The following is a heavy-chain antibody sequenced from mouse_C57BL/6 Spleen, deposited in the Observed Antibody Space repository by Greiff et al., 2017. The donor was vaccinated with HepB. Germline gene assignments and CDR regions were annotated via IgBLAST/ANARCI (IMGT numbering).Heavy chain of an antibody. J-gene: IGHJ4*01. V-gene: IGHV1-7*01. D-gene: IGHD2-1*01. CDR1: GYTFTSYW. CDR2: INPSSGYT. CDR3: ARSLYGNYAMDY. Sequence: QVHVKQSGAELAKPGASVKLSCKASGYTFTSYWMHWVKQRPGQGLEWIGYINPSSGYTKYNQKFKDKATLTADKSSSTAYMQLSSLTYEDSAVYYCARSLYGNYAMDYWGQGTSVTVSS.